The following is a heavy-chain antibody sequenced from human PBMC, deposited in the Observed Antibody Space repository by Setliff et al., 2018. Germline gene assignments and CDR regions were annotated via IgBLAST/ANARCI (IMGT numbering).Heavy chain of an antibody. D-gene: IGHD3-10*02. J-gene: IGHJ4*02. CDR3: AREFAYARGYYVAETLDS. V-gene: IGHV4-61*02. Sequence: NPSETLSLTCTVSGDSISGGDYYWTWIRQPAGEGPEWIGRTYISGLGWIGRTYISGNTDYNPSLKSRVSISVDRSKNQFSLKLTSVTAADTAVYYCAREFAYARGYYVAETLDSWGQGTLVTVSS. CDR2: TYISGNT. CDR1: GDSISGGDYY.